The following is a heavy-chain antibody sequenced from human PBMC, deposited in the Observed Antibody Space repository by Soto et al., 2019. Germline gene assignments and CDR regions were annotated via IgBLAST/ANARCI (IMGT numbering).Heavy chain of an antibody. CDR1: GGSITSGGYS. CDR3: ARDYYGMDV. J-gene: IGHJ6*02. V-gene: IGHV4-30-2*06. Sequence: SETLSLTCTVSGGSITSGGYSWTWIRQSPGKGLEWIGYTYQSGSAYYNPSLKSRVTISVDRSKNQFSLNLTSVTAADTAVFYCARDYYGMDVWGQGTTVTVS. CDR2: TYQSGSA.